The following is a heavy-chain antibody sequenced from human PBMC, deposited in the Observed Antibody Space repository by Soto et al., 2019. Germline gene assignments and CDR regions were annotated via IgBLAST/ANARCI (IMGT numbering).Heavy chain of an antibody. CDR3: AKGLRRLLRTQYYYGLDL. D-gene: IGHD3-10*01. Sequence: PGGSLRLSCAASGFTFSPYAMSWVRQAPGKGLEWVSSISGSGGSTHYADSVKGRFTVSRDNSKRALSLQMSSLREEDTATYYCAKGLRRLLRTQYYYGLDLWGRGTTVTVSS. V-gene: IGHV3-23*01. CDR1: GFTFSPYA. CDR2: ISGSGGST. J-gene: IGHJ6*02.